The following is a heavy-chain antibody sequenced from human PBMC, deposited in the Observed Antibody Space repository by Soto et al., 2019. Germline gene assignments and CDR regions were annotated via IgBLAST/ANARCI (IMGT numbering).Heavy chain of an antibody. Sequence: GASVKVSCKTSGYVFTDYYMHWVRQAPGQGLEWMGWINPNSGGTNYAQKFQGRVTMTRDTSISTAYMELNRLRSDDTAVYYCARDQSPSSGWPGMDVWGQGTTVTVSS. CDR3: ARDQSPSSGWPGMDV. J-gene: IGHJ6*02. CDR2: INPNSGGT. CDR1: GYVFTDYY. V-gene: IGHV1-2*02. D-gene: IGHD6-19*01.